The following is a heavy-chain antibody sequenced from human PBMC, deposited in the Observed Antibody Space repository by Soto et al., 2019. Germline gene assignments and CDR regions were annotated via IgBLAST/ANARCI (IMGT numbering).Heavy chain of an antibody. V-gene: IGHV3-23*01. J-gene: IGHJ4*02. CDR1: GFTFSTYA. CDR3: AKDRNYPRDQFHY. Sequence: GGSLRLSCAASGFTFSTYALSWVRQAPGKGLEWVSAISANGQGLYYADSVRGRFTISRDNSKNTIFLHMDSLRAEDTAVYYCAKDRNYPRDQFHYWGQGTLVTVSS. D-gene: IGHD1-7*01. CDR2: ISANGQGL.